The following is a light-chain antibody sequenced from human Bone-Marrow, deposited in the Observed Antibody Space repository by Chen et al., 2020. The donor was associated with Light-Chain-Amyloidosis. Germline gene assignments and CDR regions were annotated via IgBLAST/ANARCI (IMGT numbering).Light chain of an antibody. V-gene: IGKV3D-11*03. J-gene: IGKJ3*01. Sequence: LKQSPATLSRSPGETATLSCSASHDIDTHLAWYQVRSGQPPRLLIYDASKRPADVPLRFSGSGSGTDFTLTIFGLEADDFELYDCQQRSDWPPEFTFGPGTRVDLK. CDR3: QQRSDWPPEFT. CDR1: HDIDTH. CDR2: DAS.